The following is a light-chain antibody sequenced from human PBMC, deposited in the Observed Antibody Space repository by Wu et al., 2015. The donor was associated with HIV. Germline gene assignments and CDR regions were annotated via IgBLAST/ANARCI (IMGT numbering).Light chain of an antibody. CDR3: QQSYYTPWT. Sequence: DIHMTHSPPSLSASVGDRVTITCRASQDIGNLLNWYQQKPGKAPKLLIYAASSLHSGAPSRFSGSGSGAAFTLTINSLQLEDFATYYCQQSYYTPWTFGQGTTVEIK. V-gene: IGKV1-39*01. CDR2: AAS. CDR1: QDIGNL. J-gene: IGKJ1*01.